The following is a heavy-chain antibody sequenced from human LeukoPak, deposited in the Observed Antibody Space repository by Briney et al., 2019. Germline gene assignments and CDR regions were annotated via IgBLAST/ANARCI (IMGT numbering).Heavy chain of an antibody. V-gene: IGHV4-4*02. J-gene: IGHJ4*02. D-gene: IGHD1-26*01. CDR1: GGSISGTNW. CDR2: ISLAGQT. Sequence: PSGTLSLTCGASGGSISGTNWWSWVRHPPRQGLEWIGEISLAGQTNYNPSLNGRVTMSLDKSSNQLSLHLTSVTAADTATYFCSRESGPFCPFGYWGQGTLVIVSS. CDR3: SRESGPFCPFGY.